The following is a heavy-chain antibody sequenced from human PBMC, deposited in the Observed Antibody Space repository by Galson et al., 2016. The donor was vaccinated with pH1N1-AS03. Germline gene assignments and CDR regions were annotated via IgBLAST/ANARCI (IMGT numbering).Heavy chain of an antibody. D-gene: IGHD2/OR15-2a*01. J-gene: IGHJ5*02. CDR2: ITSSSRTI. V-gene: IGHV3-11*04. CDR3: ARDKGGRVIGFDP. Sequence: SLRLSCAASGFTFSDYYMSWIRQAPGKGLEWVSSITSSSRTIYYADSVKGRFTISRDNAKNSLYLQMNSLRAGDTAVYYCARDKGGRVIGFDPWGQGTLVAVSS. CDR1: GFTFSDYY.